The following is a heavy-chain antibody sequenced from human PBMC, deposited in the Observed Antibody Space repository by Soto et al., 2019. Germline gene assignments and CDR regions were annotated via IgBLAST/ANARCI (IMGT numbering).Heavy chain of an antibody. D-gene: IGHD6-13*01. CDR3: ARGRGAAADYFDF. V-gene: IGHV3-11*05. CDR1: GFTFSDYY. Sequence: PGESLRLSCTGSGFTFSDYYMTWIRQAPGKGLEWVSYISSSTSHTNYADSVKGRFTISRDNAKNSLFLQMNSLRAEDTAVYYCARGRGAAADYFDFWGQGT. J-gene: IGHJ4*02. CDR2: ISSSTSHT.